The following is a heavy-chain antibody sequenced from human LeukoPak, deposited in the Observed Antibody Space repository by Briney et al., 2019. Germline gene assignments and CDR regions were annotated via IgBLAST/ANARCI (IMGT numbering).Heavy chain of an antibody. D-gene: IGHD2-2*01. J-gene: IGHJ4*02. CDR3: AKDWSCSSASCRFDY. CDR1: GFTFSNYA. CDR2: ISGSGGNT. Sequence: PGGSLRLSCVASGFTFSNYAMSWVRQAPGEGLEWVSGISGSGGNTYYADSVKGRFTISRDNSKNTLYPQMNSLRADGTAVYHCAKDWSCSSASCRFDYWGQGTLVTVSS. V-gene: IGHV3-23*01.